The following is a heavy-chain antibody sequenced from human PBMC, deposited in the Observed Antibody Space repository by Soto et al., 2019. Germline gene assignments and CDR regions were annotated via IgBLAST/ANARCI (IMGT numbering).Heavy chain of an antibody. D-gene: IGHD4-17*01. Sequence: GGSLRLSCAASGFTFSSYAMSWVRQAPGKGLEWVSAISGSGGSTYYADSVKGRFTISRDNSKNTLYLQMNSLRAEDTAVYYCKTLDGDYVGHYYYMDVWGKGTTVTVAS. CDR3: KTLDGDYVGHYYYMDV. CDR1: GFTFSSYA. V-gene: IGHV3-23*01. CDR2: ISGSGGST. J-gene: IGHJ6*03.